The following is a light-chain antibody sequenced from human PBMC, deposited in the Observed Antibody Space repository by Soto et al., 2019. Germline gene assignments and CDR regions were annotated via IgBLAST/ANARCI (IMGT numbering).Light chain of an antibody. J-gene: IGKJ1*01. CDR3: LQHTSYPWT. V-gene: IGKV1-17*03. CDR2: AAS. Sequence: DIQMTQSPSAKSASVGDRVTITCRARQGISKYLAWFQQKPGKVPKRLIYAASSLQSGVPARFSGSGSGTEFTLTISSLQPEDFGTYYCLQHTSYPWTFGQGTKVEIK. CDR1: QGISKY.